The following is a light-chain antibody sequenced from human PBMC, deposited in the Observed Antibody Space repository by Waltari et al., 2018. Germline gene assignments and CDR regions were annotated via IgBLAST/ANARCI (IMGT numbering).Light chain of an antibody. Sequence: SYELTQPPSVSVSPGQTASITCSGDNLGDKYTYWYQQKPGQSPVLVIYQDTRRPSGIPARFSGSNSGSTATLTISGTQAMDEADYYCQAWDSTRVFGGGTKLTVL. CDR2: QDT. J-gene: IGLJ3*02. V-gene: IGLV3-1*01. CDR1: NLGDKY. CDR3: QAWDSTRV.